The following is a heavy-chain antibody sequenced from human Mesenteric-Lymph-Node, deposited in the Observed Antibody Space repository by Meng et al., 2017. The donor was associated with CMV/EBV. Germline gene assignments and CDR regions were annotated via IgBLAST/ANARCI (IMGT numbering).Heavy chain of an antibody. Sequence: GGSLRLSCAASGFTVSSNYMSWVRQAPGKGLEWVANIKPDGGEKYYVDSVKGRFIISRDNAKNSLYLQMNSLRAEDTAVYYCARERTTEGATSYFDSWGQGTLVTVSS. V-gene: IGHV3-7*01. D-gene: IGHD1-26*01. CDR1: GFTVSSNY. CDR2: IKPDGGEK. CDR3: ARERTTEGATSYFDS. J-gene: IGHJ4*02.